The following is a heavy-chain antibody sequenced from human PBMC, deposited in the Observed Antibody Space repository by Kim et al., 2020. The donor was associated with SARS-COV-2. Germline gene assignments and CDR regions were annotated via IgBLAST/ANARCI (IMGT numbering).Heavy chain of an antibody. CDR2: ISDSGGST. Sequence: GGSLRLSCAASGFTFSSYAMSWVRQAPGKGLEWVSVISDSGGSTYYADSVKGRFTISRDNSNNTLYLQMNSLRAEDTALYYCAKSTSGSGSYGVSDYCGQGTLVTVSS. V-gene: IGHV3-23*01. J-gene: IGHJ4*02. D-gene: IGHD3-10*01. CDR1: GFTFSSYA. CDR3: AKSTSGSGSYGVSDY.